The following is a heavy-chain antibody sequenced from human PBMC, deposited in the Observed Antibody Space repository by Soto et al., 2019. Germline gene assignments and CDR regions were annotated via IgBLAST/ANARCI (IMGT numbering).Heavy chain of an antibody. D-gene: IGHD6-13*01. J-gene: IGHJ4*02. V-gene: IGHV3-43*01. CDR1: GFIFDDFT. CDR2: INWDGRIT. CDR3: AKDEGAAVVSPGD. Sequence: EVQLVESGGTVIQPGGSLRLSCAASGFIFDDFTMHWVRLLPGKGLQGVSNINWDGRITMYADSVKGRFPISRDNTNSHLYLQMNRLGSDDTALYYCAKDEGAAVVSPGDWGQGTLVTVSS.